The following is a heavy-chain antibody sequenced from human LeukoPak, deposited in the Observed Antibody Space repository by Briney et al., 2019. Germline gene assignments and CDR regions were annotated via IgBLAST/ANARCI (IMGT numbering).Heavy chain of an antibody. D-gene: IGHD3-22*01. Sequence: SETLSLTCAVYGGSFSGYYWCWIRQPPGKGLEWIGEINHSGSTNYNPSLKSRVTISVDTSKNQFSLKLSSVTAADTAVYYCARFNKITMIVVPWGQGTLVTVSS. J-gene: IGHJ4*02. V-gene: IGHV4-34*01. CDR1: GGSFSGYY. CDR2: INHSGST. CDR3: ARFNKITMIVVP.